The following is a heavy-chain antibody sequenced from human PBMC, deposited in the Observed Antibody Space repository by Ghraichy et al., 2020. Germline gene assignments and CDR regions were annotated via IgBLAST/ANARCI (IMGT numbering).Heavy chain of an antibody. CDR1: GLIFSTYW. D-gene: IGHD3-10*01. J-gene: IGHJ3*02. Sequence: GGSLRLSCAASGLIFSTYWMTWVRQAPGKGLEWVANINQDGREKYYVASVKGRFTISRDNAKNSLYLQMNGLRAEDTAVYYCSSGDTLDIWGQGTRVAVSS. V-gene: IGHV3-7*03. CDR3: SSGDTLDI. CDR2: INQDGREK.